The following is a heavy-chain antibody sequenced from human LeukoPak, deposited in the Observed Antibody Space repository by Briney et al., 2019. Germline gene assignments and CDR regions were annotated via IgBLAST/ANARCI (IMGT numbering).Heavy chain of an antibody. CDR2: ISNIGSYI. CDR3: ARDDWYGDYGGGFDY. J-gene: IGHJ4*02. D-gene: IGHD4-17*01. Sequence: GGSLRLSCAASGFTFSRYSMNWVRQAPGKGLEWVSSISNIGSYIYYADSVEGRFTISRDNAKNSLYLQMNSLRAEDTAVYYCARDDWYGDYGGGFDYWGQGTLVTVSS. CDR1: GFTFSRYS. V-gene: IGHV3-21*01.